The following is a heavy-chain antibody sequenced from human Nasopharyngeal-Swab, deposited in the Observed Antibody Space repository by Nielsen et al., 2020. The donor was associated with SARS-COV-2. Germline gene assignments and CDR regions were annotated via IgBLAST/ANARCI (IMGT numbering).Heavy chain of an antibody. V-gene: IGHV1-18*01. J-gene: IGHJ6*02. Sequence: WVRQAPGQGLEWRGWISAYNGNTNYAQKLQGRVTMTTDTSTSTAYMELRSLRSDDTAVYYCARMYYDILTGWYYYYGMDVWGQGTTVTVSS. CDR2: ISAYNGNT. D-gene: IGHD3-9*01. CDR3: ARMYYDILTGWYYYYGMDV.